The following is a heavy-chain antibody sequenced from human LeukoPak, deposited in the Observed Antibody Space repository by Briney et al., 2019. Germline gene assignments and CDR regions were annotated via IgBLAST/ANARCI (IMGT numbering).Heavy chain of an antibody. V-gene: IGHV1-2*02. CDR1: GYTFTGYY. CDR3: ARESGYYDSSGYYRNDAFDI. CDR2: INPNSGST. Sequence: ASVKVSCKASGYTFTGYYMHWVRQAPGQGLEWMGWINPNSGSTNYAQKFQGRVTMTRDTSISTAYMELSRLRSDDTAVYYCARESGYYDSSGYYRNDAFDIWGQGTMVTVSS. J-gene: IGHJ3*02. D-gene: IGHD3-22*01.